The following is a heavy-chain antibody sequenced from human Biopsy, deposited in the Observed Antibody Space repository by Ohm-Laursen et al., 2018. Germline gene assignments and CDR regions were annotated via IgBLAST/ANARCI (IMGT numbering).Heavy chain of an antibody. CDR2: IYYGGTT. V-gene: IGHV4-39*01. CDR3: SKRDLSGTSPV. J-gene: IGHJ6*02. Sequence: PSDTLSLTCTVSGGSVSSNTDYWAWLRQPPGKGLEWIASIYYGGTTHYNASLQGRVTISVDQPKNQFSLRLTSVTAADTAVYYCSKRDLSGTSPVWGQGTTVTVSS. D-gene: IGHD1-26*01. CDR1: GGSVSSNTDY.